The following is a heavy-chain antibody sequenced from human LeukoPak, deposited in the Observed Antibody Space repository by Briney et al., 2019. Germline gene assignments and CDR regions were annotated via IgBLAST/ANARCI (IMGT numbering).Heavy chain of an antibody. CDR2: IIPIFGTA. V-gene: IGHV1-69*13. Sequence: SVKVSCKASGGTFSSYAIGWVRQAPGQGLEWMGGIIPIFGTANYAQKFQGRVTITADESTSTAYMELSSLRSEDTAVYYCARDRLDRYSSSWPNFDYWGQGTLVTVSS. CDR1: GGTFSSYA. J-gene: IGHJ4*02. CDR3: ARDRLDRYSSSWPNFDY. D-gene: IGHD6-13*01.